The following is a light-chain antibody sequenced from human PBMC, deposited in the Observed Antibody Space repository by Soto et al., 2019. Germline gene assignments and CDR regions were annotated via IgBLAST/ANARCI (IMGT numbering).Light chain of an antibody. J-gene: IGKJ2*01. CDR2: RAS. Sequence: EIVMTQSPATLSVSPGETATLSCRASQNVGGSVAWYQQKPGQAPRLLIYRASTRATGIPARFSGSGSGTEFTLTISSLQSEDFAIYYCQQSRTFAQGTKVDIK. CDR1: QNVGGS. CDR3: QQSRT. V-gene: IGKV3-15*01.